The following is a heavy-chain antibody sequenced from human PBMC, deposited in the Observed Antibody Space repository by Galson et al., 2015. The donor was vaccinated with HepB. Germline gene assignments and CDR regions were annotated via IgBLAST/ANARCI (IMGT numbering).Heavy chain of an antibody. CDR2: ISYDGSNK. V-gene: IGHV3-30-3*01. J-gene: IGHJ4*02. Sequence: SLRLSCAASGFTFSSYAMHWVRQAPGKGLEWVAVISYDGSNKYYADSVKGRFTISRDNSKNTLYLQMNSLRAEDTAVYYCARDLLGYCSSTSCAPWGQGTLVTVSS. D-gene: IGHD2-2*01. CDR3: ARDLLGYCSSTSCAP. CDR1: GFTFSSYA.